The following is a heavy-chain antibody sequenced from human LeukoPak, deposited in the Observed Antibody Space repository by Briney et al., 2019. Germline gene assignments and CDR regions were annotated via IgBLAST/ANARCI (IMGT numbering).Heavy chain of an antibody. CDR1: GGSFSGYY. Sequence: SETLSLTCAVYGGSFSGYYWSWIRQPPGKGLEWIGEINRSGSTNYNPSLKSRVTISVDTSKNQFSLKLSSVTAADTAVYYCARAVYDSSGYYLSHYFDYWGQGTLLTVSS. CDR2: INRSGST. CDR3: ARAVYDSSGYYLSHYFDY. V-gene: IGHV4-34*01. D-gene: IGHD3-22*01. J-gene: IGHJ4*02.